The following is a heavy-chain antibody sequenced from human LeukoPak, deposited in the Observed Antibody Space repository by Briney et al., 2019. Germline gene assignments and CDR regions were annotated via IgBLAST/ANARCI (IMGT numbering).Heavy chain of an antibody. CDR3: AGEDPGGYFDY. D-gene: IGHD3-16*01. Sequence: PGGSLRLSCAASKFAFSSYAMNWVRQAPGKGLEWVSAISSSSTYIYYADSVKGRFTISRDNAKNSLFLQLDSLRAEDTAVYYCAGEDPGGYFDYWGQGTLVTVSS. V-gene: IGHV3-21*01. CDR2: ISSSSTYI. J-gene: IGHJ4*02. CDR1: KFAFSSYA.